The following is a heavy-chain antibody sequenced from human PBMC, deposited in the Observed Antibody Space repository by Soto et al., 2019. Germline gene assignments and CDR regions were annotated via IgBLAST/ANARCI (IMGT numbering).Heavy chain of an antibody. D-gene: IGHD3-10*01. V-gene: IGHV4-34*01. Sequence: SETLSLTCAVYGGSFSGYYWSWIRQPPGKGLEWIGEINHSGSTNYNPSLKSRVTISVDTSKNQFSLQLNSVTPEDTAVYYCARELTRWFGEFYGTDVWGQGTTVTVS. CDR1: GGSFSGYY. CDR3: ARELTRWFGEFYGTDV. J-gene: IGHJ6*02. CDR2: INHSGST.